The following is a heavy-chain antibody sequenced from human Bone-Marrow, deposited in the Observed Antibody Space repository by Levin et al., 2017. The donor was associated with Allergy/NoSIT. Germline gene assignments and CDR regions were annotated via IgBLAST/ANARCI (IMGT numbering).Heavy chain of an antibody. V-gene: IGHV3-11*05. CDR1: GFTFSDYY. CDR2: ISSSGSYT. Sequence: GSLRLSCAASGFTFSDYYMSWIRQAPGKGLECVSYISSSGSYTKYADSVKGRFTISRDNAKNSLYLQMNSLRAEDTAVYYCARDPEEHILLRYFDYWGQGTLVTVSS. D-gene: IGHD3-9*01. J-gene: IGHJ4*02. CDR3: ARDPEEHILLRYFDY.